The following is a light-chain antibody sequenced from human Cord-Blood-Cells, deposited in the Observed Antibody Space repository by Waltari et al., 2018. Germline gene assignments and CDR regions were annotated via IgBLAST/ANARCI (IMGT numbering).Light chain of an antibody. CDR1: QSVSSN. Sequence: EIVMTQSPATLSVSPGERATLSSRASQSVSSNIAWYQQKPGQAPRLLIYGASTRATGIPARFSGSGSGTEFTLTISSLQSEDFAVYYCQQYNNWPPLTFGGGTKVEIK. CDR2: GAS. J-gene: IGKJ4*01. V-gene: IGKV3-15*01. CDR3: QQYNNWPPLT.